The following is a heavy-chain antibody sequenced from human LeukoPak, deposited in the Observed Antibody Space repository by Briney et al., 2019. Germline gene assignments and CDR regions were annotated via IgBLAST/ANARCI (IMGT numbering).Heavy chain of an antibody. CDR3: ARDGSGIAVAGPFDY. J-gene: IGHJ4*02. CDR2: ISYDGSNK. D-gene: IGHD6-19*01. CDR1: GFTFSSYA. V-gene: IGHV3-30-3*01. Sequence: PGGSLRLSCAASGFTFSSYAMHWVRQAPGKGLEWVAVISYDGSNKYYADSVKGRFTISRDNSKNTLYLQMNSLRAEDTAVYYCARDGSGIAVAGPFDYWGQGTLVTVSS.